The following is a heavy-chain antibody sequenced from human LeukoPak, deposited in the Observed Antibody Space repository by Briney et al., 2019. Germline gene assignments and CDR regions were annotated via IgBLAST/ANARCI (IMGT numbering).Heavy chain of an antibody. CDR1: GGSISSYY. J-gene: IGHJ4*02. V-gene: IGHV4-59*08. D-gene: IGHD1-7*01. Sequence: SETLSLTCTVSGGSISSYYWSWIGQPPGKRLEWIGYIYSSGSTNYNPSLKSRVTISVDTSKNQFSLKLSSVTAADTAVYYCTRQKGGTTADYWGQGTLVTVSS. CDR2: IYSSGST. CDR3: TRQKGGTTADY.